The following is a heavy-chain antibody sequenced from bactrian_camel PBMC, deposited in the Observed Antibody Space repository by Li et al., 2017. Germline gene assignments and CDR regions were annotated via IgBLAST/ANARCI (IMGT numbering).Heavy chain of an antibody. J-gene: IGHJ4*01. CDR1: GFKFSDFY. D-gene: IGHD1*01. CDR2: IYADGSET. V-gene: IGHV3S5*01. Sequence: QVQLVESGGGLVQPGGSLRLSCVGSGFKFSDFYMSWVRQAPGKHPQWVASIYADGSETVYHWSVKGRFTISRDNAKNTVYLQMNNVQSEDTALYYCAKGLYSTADALGHTVRGQGTQVTVS.